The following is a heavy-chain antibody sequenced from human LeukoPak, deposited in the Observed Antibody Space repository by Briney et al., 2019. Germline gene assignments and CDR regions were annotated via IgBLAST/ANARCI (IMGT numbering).Heavy chain of an antibody. CDR2: IAFDGSNK. CDR1: GFHFRSHG. CDR3: ARWNGGDSVGGLDV. J-gene: IGHJ6*02. D-gene: IGHD2-21*02. Sequence: GVSLRLFCGESGFHFRSHGMHRSRQAAGMDLELRARIAFDGSNKYYADSVRGRFTISRDNSKDTLDLQMNSLRAEDTALYYCARWNGGDSVGGLDVWGQGTTVTVSS. V-gene: IGHV3-33*01.